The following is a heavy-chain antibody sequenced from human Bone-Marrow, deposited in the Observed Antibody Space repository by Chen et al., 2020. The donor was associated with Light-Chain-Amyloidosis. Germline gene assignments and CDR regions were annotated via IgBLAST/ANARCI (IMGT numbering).Heavy chain of an antibody. CDR2: IGYDESKR. Sequence: QVQLVESGGGVVQPGNSLRLSCAASGFSFSGYGMHWVRQAPGKGLEWVAFIGYDESKRFYGDSVKERFTISRDNSKNKVFLQMDRLRVEDTAIYYCATDPHELWNGQNWFDVWGQGILVNVSS. D-gene: IGHD3-3*01. J-gene: IGHJ5*02. CDR3: ATDPHELWNGQNWFDV. CDR1: GFSFSGYG. V-gene: IGHV3-33*01.